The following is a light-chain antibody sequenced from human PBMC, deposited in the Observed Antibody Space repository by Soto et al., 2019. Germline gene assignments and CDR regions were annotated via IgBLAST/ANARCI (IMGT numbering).Light chain of an antibody. CDR1: QSRLSSSNNKNC. V-gene: IGKV4-1*01. Sequence: DIVMTQSPDSLAVSLGERATINCKSSQSRLSSSNNKNCLSWYKQKPGQPPKLLIYSSSTRESGVPDRFSGSGSGTDCTLTISRLQAEDVAVYYCQQSYSAPITFGQGTRLEIK. J-gene: IGKJ5*01. CDR3: QQSYSAPIT. CDR2: SSS.